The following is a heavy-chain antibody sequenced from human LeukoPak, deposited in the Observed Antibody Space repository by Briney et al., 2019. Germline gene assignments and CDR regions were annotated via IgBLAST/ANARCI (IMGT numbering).Heavy chain of an antibody. J-gene: IGHJ5*02. D-gene: IGHD3-10*01. CDR1: GYSFTSYW. CDR2: IYPGDSDT. V-gene: IGHV5-51*01. Sequence: GESLKISCKGSGYSFTSYWIGWVRQLPGKGLEWMGIIYPGDSDTRYSPSFQGQVTISADKSISTAYLQWSSLKASDTAMYYCARGTMVRGVILWFDPWGQGTLVTVSS. CDR3: ARGTMVRGVILWFDP.